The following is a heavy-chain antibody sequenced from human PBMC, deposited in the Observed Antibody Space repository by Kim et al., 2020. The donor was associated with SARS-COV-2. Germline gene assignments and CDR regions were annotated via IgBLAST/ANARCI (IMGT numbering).Heavy chain of an antibody. CDR2: IYSGGST. V-gene: IGHV3-53*01. CDR1: GFTVSSNY. CDR3: ARDKEYSSNNGRDYYYYYGMDV. Sequence: GGSLRLSCAASGFTVSSNYMSWVRQAPGKGLEWVSVIYSGGSTYYADSVKGRFTISRDNSKNTLYLQMNSLRAEDTAVYYCARDKEYSSNNGRDYYYYYGMDVWGQGTTVTVSS. D-gene: IGHD6-6*01. J-gene: IGHJ6*02.